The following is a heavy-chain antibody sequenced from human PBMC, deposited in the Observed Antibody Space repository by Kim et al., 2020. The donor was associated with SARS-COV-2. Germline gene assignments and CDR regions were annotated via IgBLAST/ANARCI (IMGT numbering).Heavy chain of an antibody. CDR2: VNGSGAHT. D-gene: IGHD2-21*02. Sequence: GGSLRLSCIASGFTFSDYYMTWIRQAPGKGLEWISYVNGSGAHTNYADSVKGRFTISRDNAKNSLYLQMNILTAEDKALYYCARRGTTDCPKSGACRPNWFDSWGQGALVTVSS. J-gene: IGHJ5*01. V-gene: IGHV3-11*03. CDR1: GFTFSDYY. CDR3: ARRGTTDCPKSGACRPNWFDS.